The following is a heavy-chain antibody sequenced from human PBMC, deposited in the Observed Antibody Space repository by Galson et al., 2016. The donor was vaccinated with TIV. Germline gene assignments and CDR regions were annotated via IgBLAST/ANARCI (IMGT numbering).Heavy chain of an antibody. CDR2: INAGNGNT. D-gene: IGHD6-13*01. CDR1: GYTFSSYA. J-gene: IGHJ4*02. V-gene: IGHV1-3*01. Sequence: SGAEVKKPGDSLKVSCKASGYTFSSYAMHWVRQAPGQGLEWMGWINAGNGNTKYSQKFQGRVTITRDTSASTAYMELSSLRSEDTAVYYCASSGYSSSWWTFDYWGQGALVTVSS. CDR3: ASSGYSSSWWTFDY.